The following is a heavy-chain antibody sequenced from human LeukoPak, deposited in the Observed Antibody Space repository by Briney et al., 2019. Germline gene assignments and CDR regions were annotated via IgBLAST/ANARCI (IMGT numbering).Heavy chain of an antibody. V-gene: IGHV1-18*01. D-gene: IGHD1-7*01. CDR1: GYTFTSYG. Sequence: ASVKVSCKASGYTFTSYGISWVRQAPGQGLEWMGWISAYNGNTNYAQKLQGGVTMTTDTSTSTAYMELRSLRSDDTAVYYCARDVNWNYDWPDPVNNWFDPWGQGTLVTVSS. CDR3: ARDVNWNYDWPDPVNNWFDP. J-gene: IGHJ5*02. CDR2: ISAYNGNT.